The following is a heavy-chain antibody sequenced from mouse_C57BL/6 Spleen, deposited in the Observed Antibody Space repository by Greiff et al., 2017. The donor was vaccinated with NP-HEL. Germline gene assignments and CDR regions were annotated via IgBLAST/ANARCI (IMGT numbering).Heavy chain of an antibody. D-gene: IGHD3-2*02. CDR3: AIDSSGAYYFDY. Sequence: EVQLQQSGPVLVKPGASVKMSCKASGYTFTDYYMNWVKQSHGKSLEWIGVINPYNGGTSYNQKFKGKATLTVDKSSSTAYMELNRLTSEDSAVYYCAIDSSGAYYFDYWGQGTTLTVSS. J-gene: IGHJ2*01. CDR1: GYTFTDYY. CDR2: INPYNGGT. V-gene: IGHV1-19*01.